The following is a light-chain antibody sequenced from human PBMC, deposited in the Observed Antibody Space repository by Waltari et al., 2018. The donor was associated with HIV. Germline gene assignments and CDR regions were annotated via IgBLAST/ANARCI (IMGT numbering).Light chain of an antibody. J-gene: IGLJ2*01. Sequence: QSVLTQPPSVSGAPGQRVTISCTGTSSNIGAGYDVTWYQQLPGTAPKLLIYANIHRPSGVPDRFSVSKSATSASLAINGLQAEDEADYFCQSYDSSLSAYVVFGGGTKLTVL. V-gene: IGLV1-40*01. CDR3: QSYDSSLSAYVV. CDR1: SSNIGAGYD. CDR2: ANI.